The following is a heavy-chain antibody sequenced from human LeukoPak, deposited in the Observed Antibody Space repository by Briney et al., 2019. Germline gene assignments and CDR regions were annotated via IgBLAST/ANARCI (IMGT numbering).Heavy chain of an antibody. J-gene: IGHJ4*02. CDR1: GFTFSSYA. D-gene: IGHD3-16*02. CDR3: AKNPLFVWGSYRSTYYFDY. Sequence: GGSLRLSCAASGFTFSSYAMSWDRQAPGKGLEWVSAISGSGGSTYYADSVKGRFTISRDNSKNTLYLQMNSLRAEDTAVYYCAKNPLFVWGSYRSTYYFDYWGQGTLVTVSS. CDR2: ISGSGGST. V-gene: IGHV3-23*01.